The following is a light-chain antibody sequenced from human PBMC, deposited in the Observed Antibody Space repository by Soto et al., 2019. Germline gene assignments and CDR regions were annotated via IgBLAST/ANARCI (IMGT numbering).Light chain of an antibody. CDR1: SSDVGGYDY. J-gene: IGLJ2*01. V-gene: IGLV2-8*01. CDR3: SSYAAIRNVI. CDR2: EVS. Sequence: QSALTQPPSASGSPGQSVTISCTGTSSDVGGYDYVSWYQQQSGKAPKLIIYEVSNRPSGVPDRFSGSKSGNTASLTVSGLQAEDEADYYCSSYAAIRNVIFGAGTKLTVL.